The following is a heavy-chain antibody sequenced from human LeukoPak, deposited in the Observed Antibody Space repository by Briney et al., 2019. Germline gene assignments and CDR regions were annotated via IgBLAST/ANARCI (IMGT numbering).Heavy chain of an antibody. V-gene: IGHV4-59*01. CDR2: IYYSGST. Sequence: SETLSLTCTVSGGSISSYYWSWIRQPPGKGLEWIGYIYYSGSTNYNPSLKSRVTISVDTSKNQFSLKLSSVTAADTAVYYCARARILGNNWFDPWGQGTLVTVSS. CDR1: GGSISSYY. J-gene: IGHJ5*02. CDR3: ARARILGNNWFDP. D-gene: IGHD2/OR15-2a*01.